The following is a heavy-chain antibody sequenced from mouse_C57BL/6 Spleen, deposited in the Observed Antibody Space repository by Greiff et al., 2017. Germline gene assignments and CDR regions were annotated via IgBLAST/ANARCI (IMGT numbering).Heavy chain of an antibody. CDR2: ISSGGSYT. CDR1: GFTFSSYG. J-gene: IGHJ2*01. V-gene: IGHV5-6*01. CDR3: ERQRDLFDY. Sequence: EVKLVESGGDLVKPGGSLKLSCAASGFTFSSYGMSWVRQTPDKRLEWVATISSGGSYTYYPDSVKGRFTISRDNAKNTLYLQMSSLKSEDTAMYYCERQRDLFDYWGQGTTLTVSS.